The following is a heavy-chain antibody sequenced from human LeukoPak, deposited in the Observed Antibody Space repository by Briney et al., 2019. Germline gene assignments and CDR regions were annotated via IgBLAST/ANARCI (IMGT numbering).Heavy chain of an antibody. CDR3: ARHMMITFGGVILGAFDI. CDR1: GGSISTYY. J-gene: IGHJ3*02. V-gene: IGHV4-39*01. CDR2: IYYSGST. D-gene: IGHD3-16*01. Sequence: SETLSLTCTVSGGSISTYYWGWIRQPPGKGLEWIGSIYYSGSTYYNPSLKSRVTISVDTSKNQFSLKLSSVTAADTAVYYCARHMMITFGGVILGAFDIWGQGTMVTVSS.